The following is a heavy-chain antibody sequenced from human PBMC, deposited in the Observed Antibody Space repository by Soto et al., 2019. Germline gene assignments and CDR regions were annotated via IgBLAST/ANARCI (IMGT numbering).Heavy chain of an antibody. CDR2: IKQDGSEK. D-gene: IGHD3-3*01. CDR1: GFTFSSYW. V-gene: IGHV3-7*01. J-gene: IGHJ6*03. CDR3: AREGWSEAIFGVVGGYYYYYYMDV. Sequence: PGGSLRLSCAASGFTFSSYWMSWVRQAPGKGLEWVANIKQDGSEKYYVDSVKGRFTISRDNAKNSLYLQMNSLRAEDTAVYYCAREGWSEAIFGVVGGYYYYYYMDVWGKGTTVTVSS.